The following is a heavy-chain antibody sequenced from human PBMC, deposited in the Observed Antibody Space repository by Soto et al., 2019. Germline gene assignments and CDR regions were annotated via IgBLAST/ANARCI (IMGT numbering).Heavy chain of an antibody. J-gene: IGHJ6*02. D-gene: IGHD3-16*01. CDR1: GFTFSSYA. V-gene: IGHV3-30*09. CDR3: ARAGGVITINYYYGMDV. Sequence: GGSLRLSCAASGFTFSSYAMHWVRQAPGKGLEWVAVISYDGSNKYYADSVKGRFAISRDNSKNTLYLQMNSLRAEDTAVYYCARAGGVITINYYYGMDVWGQGTTVTVSS. CDR2: ISYDGSNK.